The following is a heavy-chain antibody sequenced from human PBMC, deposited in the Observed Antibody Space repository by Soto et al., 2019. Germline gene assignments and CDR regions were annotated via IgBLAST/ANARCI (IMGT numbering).Heavy chain of an antibody. Sequence: SETLCLTCAVYGGSFSGYYWTWIRQPPGTGLEWIGEINHSGSTNYNPSLKSRVTISVDTSKNQFSLKLTSVTAADTPVYYCARKKFSGSLDYWGQETLVTGPS. CDR3: ARKKFSGSLDY. J-gene: IGHJ4*02. CDR1: GGSFSGYY. V-gene: IGHV4-34*01. D-gene: IGHD3-3*01. CDR2: INHSGST.